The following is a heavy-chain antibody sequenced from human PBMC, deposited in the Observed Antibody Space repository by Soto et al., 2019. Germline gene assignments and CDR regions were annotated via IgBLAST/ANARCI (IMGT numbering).Heavy chain of an antibody. CDR2: IYPVDSDT. J-gene: IGHJ4*02. CDR1: GYSFTSYW. Sequence: PGESLKISWKGSGYSFTSYWIGWGRPMPGKGLEWMGIIYPVDSDTRYSPSFQGQVKMSADKSISTAYLQWSSPKASDTAMYYCARSPYYGGKDYWGQGTLVTVSS. CDR3: ARSPYYGGKDY. D-gene: IGHD4-17*01. V-gene: IGHV5-51*01.